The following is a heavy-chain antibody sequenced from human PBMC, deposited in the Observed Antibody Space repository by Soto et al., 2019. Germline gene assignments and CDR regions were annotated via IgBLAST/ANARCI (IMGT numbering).Heavy chain of an antibody. Sequence: PGGSLRLSCTASGFTFGGYAMSWVRQAPGKGLEWVGFIRSKAYGGTTEYAASVKGRFTISRDDSKSIAYLLMNSLKTEDTAVYYCTRVNDFWSGYYTSSFDYWGQGTLVTVSS. D-gene: IGHD3-3*01. CDR2: IRSKAYGGTT. CDR1: GFTFGGYA. J-gene: IGHJ4*02. V-gene: IGHV3-49*04. CDR3: TRVNDFWSGYYTSSFDY.